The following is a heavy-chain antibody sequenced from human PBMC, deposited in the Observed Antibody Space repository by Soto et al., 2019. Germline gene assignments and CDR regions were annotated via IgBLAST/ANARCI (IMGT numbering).Heavy chain of an antibody. CDR3: ARDIWSGGYKWFDS. V-gene: IGHV3-30-3*01. J-gene: IGHJ5*01. CDR1: GFTFSSYA. D-gene: IGHD3-3*01. CDR2: ISYDGSNK. Sequence: PGGSLRLSCAASGFTFSSYAMHWVRQAPGKGLEWVAVISYDGSNKYYADSVKGRFTISRDNSKNTVDLQMNSLRNEETAVYYCARDIWSGGYKWFDSWGPGTLVTVSS.